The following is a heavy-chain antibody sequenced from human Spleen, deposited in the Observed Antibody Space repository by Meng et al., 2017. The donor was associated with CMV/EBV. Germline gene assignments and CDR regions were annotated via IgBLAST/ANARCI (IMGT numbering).Heavy chain of an antibody. J-gene: IGHJ5*02. CDR3: ARRGSPEFDP. CDR1: GYTCTDSG. D-gene: IGHD3-10*01. V-gene: IGHV1-18*01. Sequence: KVPCKASGYTCTDSGISWVRQAPGQGLELVGWINPYDSITNYAQKLQGRVTMTTDTSTSTAYMELRSLTSDDTAVYYCARRGSPEFDPWGQGTLVTVSS. CDR2: INPYDSIT.